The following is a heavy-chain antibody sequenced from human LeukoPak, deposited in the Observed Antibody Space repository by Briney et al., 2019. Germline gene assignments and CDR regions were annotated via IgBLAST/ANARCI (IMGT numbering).Heavy chain of an antibody. Sequence: GGSLRLSCAASGFTFSRYWMSWVRQAPGKGLEWVANIKQDGSEKYYVDSVKGRFTISRDNAKKSLYLQMNSLRAEDTAVYYCARAMYSAYNYGYYYYYMDVWGKGTTVTVSS. CDR1: GFTFSRYW. D-gene: IGHD5-12*01. J-gene: IGHJ6*03. V-gene: IGHV3-7*01. CDR2: IKQDGSEK. CDR3: ARAMYSAYNYGYYYYYMDV.